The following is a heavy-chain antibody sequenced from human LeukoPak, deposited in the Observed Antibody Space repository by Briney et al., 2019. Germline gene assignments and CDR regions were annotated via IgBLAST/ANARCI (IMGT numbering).Heavy chain of an antibody. CDR1: GFTVSSNY. J-gene: IGHJ5*02. CDR3: ARVRRPYSSSWYRVNWFDP. V-gene: IGHV3-53*01. D-gene: IGHD6-13*01. CDR2: IYSGGST. Sequence: GGSPRLSCAASGFTVSSNYMSWVRQAPGKGLEWVSVIYSGGSTYYADSVKGQFTISRDNSKNTLYLQMNSLRAEDTAVYYCARVRRPYSSSWYRVNWFDPWGQGTLVTVSS.